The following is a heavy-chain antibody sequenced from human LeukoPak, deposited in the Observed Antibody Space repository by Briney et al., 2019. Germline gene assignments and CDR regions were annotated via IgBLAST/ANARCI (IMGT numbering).Heavy chain of an antibody. CDR1: GYTFTGYY. CDR2: INPNSGGT. J-gene: IGHJ5*02. CDR3: ARVSEFGELLGIGNWFDP. V-gene: IGHV1-2*02. D-gene: IGHD3-10*01. Sequence: EASVKVSCKASGYTFTGYYMHWVRQAPGQGLEWMGWINPNSGGTNYAQKFQGRVTMTRDTSISTAYMELSRLRSDDTAVYYCARVSEFGELLGIGNWFDPWGQGTLVTVSS.